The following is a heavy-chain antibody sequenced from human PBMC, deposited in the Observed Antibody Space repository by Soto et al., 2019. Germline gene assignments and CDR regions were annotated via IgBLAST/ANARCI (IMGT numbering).Heavy chain of an antibody. Sequence: ASVKVSCKASGYTFTGYYMHWVRQAPGQGLEWMGWINPNSGGTNYAQKFQGWVTMTRDTSISTAYMELSRLRSDDTAVYYCAKSKITMIVVASDYWGQGXLVTVYS. V-gene: IGHV1-2*04. J-gene: IGHJ4*02. CDR2: INPNSGGT. CDR3: AKSKITMIVVASDY. D-gene: IGHD3-22*01. CDR1: GYTFTGYY.